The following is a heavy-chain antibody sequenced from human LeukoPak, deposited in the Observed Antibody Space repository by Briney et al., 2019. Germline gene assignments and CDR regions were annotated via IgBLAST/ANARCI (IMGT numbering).Heavy chain of an antibody. Sequence: ASVKVSCKASGYTFTSYDINWVRQATGQGLEWLGWMNPNSGNTGYAQKFQGRVTMTRNTSISTAYMELSSLRSEDTAVYYCASEGEVVVVAAFPQGFDPWGQGTLVTVSS. V-gene: IGHV1-8*01. D-gene: IGHD2-15*01. J-gene: IGHJ5*02. CDR2: MNPNSGNT. CDR3: ASEGEVVVVAAFPQGFDP. CDR1: GYTFTSYD.